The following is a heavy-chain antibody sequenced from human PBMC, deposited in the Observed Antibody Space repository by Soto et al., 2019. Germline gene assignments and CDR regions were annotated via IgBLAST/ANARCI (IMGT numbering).Heavy chain of an antibody. D-gene: IGHD3-10*01. J-gene: IGHJ6*02. CDR3: AREWWFGELYLYYYGMDV. CDR1: GYTFTSYG. V-gene: IGHV1-18*01. Sequence: ASVKVSCKASGYTFTSYGISWVRQAPGQGLEWMGWISAYNGNTNYAQKLQGRVTMTTDTSTSTAYMELRSLRSDGTAVYYCAREWWFGELYLYYYGMDVWGQGTTVTVSS. CDR2: ISAYNGNT.